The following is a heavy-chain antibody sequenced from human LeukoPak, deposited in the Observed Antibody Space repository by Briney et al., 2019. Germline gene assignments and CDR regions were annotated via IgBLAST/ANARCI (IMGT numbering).Heavy chain of an antibody. CDR2: INPSGGST. V-gene: IGHV1-46*01. Sequence: ASVKVSCKASGYTFTIYYMHWVRQAPGQGLEWMGIINPSGGSTSYAQKFQGRVTMTRDTSTSTVYMELSSLRSADTAVYNCAREPPSRGTTGTEWVDYWGQGTLVTVSS. J-gene: IGHJ4*02. CDR1: GYTFTIYY. D-gene: IGHD1-1*01. CDR3: AREPPSRGTTGTEWVDY.